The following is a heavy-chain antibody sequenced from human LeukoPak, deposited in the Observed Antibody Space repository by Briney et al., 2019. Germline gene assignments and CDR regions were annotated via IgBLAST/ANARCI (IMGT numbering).Heavy chain of an antibody. CDR1: GFSFSTYG. Sequence: GGSLRLSCATSGFSFSTYGMHWVRRAPGKGLEWVALVQVDGSQKYYAGSVKGRFTISRDNSKNTLYLQMNSLRADDTAVYYCVKDLVYWGQFSWGQGTLVTVSS. CDR3: VKDLVYWGQFS. CDR2: VQVDGSQK. D-gene: IGHD1-26*01. J-gene: IGHJ5*02. V-gene: IGHV3-30*02.